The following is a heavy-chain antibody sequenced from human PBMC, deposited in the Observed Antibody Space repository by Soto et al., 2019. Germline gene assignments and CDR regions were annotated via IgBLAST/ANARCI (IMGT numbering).Heavy chain of an antibody. V-gene: IGHV3-23*01. CDR1: GFTFRSFA. J-gene: IGHJ4*02. CDR2: ISGNGGDT. D-gene: IGHD3-10*01. CDR3: AKPQSTSGYGSFND. Sequence: EVQLLESGGGLEQPGGSLRLSCAASGFTFRSFAMSWVRQAPGKGLEWVSGISGNGGDTNYADSVKGRFTISRDNSKNALYLRLDSLRAEDTAVYYCAKPQSTSGYGSFNDWGQGTLVTVAS.